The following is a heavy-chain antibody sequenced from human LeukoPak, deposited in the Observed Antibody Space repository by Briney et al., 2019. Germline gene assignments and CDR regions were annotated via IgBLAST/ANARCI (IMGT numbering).Heavy chain of an antibody. J-gene: IGHJ4*02. D-gene: IGHD3-10*02. CDR2: MRRDGNEI. V-gene: IGHV3-7*01. CDR1: GFTVSSSY. CDR3: VRLCWGNQLAGFDS. Sequence: PGGSLRLSCAASGFTVSSSYMSWVRQAPGKGLEWVANMRRDGNEIYYLDSVRGRFTISRDNAKNSLYLQMNSLRAEDTAVYYCVRLCWGNQLAGFDSWGQGTLVTVSS.